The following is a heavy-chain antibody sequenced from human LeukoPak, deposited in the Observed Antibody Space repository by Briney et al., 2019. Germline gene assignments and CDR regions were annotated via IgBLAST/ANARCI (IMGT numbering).Heavy chain of an antibody. CDR1: GGSFSGYY. D-gene: IGHD1-20*01. CDR2: INHSGST. CDR3: ARRGNWNDGLLR. V-gene: IGHV4-34*01. J-gene: IGHJ4*02. Sequence: SETLSLTCAVYGGSFSGYYWSWIRQPPGKGLEWIGEINHSGSTNYNPSLKSRVTISVDTSKNQFSLKLSSVTAADTAAYYCARRGNWNDGLLRWGQGTLVTVSS.